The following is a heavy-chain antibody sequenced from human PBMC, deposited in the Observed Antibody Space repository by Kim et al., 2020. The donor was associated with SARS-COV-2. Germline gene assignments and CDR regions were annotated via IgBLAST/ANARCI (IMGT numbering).Heavy chain of an antibody. CDR3: IPYRYSGNDDFDY. D-gene: IGHD5-12*01. CDR1: GFTFSNAY. V-gene: IGHV3-15*01. CDR2: IRSKSDGGAT. Sequence: GGSLRLSCAASGFTFSNAYMGWVRQAPGKGLEWVGRIRSKSDGGATDYAAPVKGRFSISRDDSKSTLYLQMNSLKTEDTAVYYCIPYRYSGNDDFDYWGQGTLVTVSS. J-gene: IGHJ4*02.